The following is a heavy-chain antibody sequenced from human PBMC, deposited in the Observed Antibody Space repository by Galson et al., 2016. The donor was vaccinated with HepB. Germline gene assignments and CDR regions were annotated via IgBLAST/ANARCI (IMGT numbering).Heavy chain of an antibody. CDR2: INADGTST. CDR1: DFTFSGRW. CDR3: ARGHDANSFILDY. D-gene: IGHD3-3*02. V-gene: IGHV3-74*01. J-gene: IGHJ4*02. Sequence: SLRLSCAASDFTFSGRWMHWVRQVPGKGLVWVSYINADGTSTTYADSVKGRFTISRDNAKNPLYLQMSSLRAEDTAVYYCARGHDANSFILDYWGQGTLVTVSS.